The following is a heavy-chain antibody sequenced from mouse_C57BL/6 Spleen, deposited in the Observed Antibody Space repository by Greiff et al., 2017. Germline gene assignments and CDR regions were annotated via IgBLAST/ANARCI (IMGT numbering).Heavy chain of an antibody. CDR1: GYSFTSGYY. D-gene: IGHD2-4*01. CDR2: ISYDGSN. Sequence: VQLKQSGPGLVKPSQSLSLTCSVTGYSFTSGYYWNWIRQFPGNKLEWMGYISYDGSNNYNPSLKNRISITRDTSKNQYFLKLNSVTTEDTANYYCAREGDYDAWFAYWGQGTLVTVSA. CDR3: AREGDYDAWFAY. V-gene: IGHV3-6*01. J-gene: IGHJ3*01.